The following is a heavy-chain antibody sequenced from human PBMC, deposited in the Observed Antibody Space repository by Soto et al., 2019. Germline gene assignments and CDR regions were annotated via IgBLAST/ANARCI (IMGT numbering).Heavy chain of an antibody. CDR3: VLRRTPNPRGAFDI. CDR2: INPNSGGT. J-gene: IGHJ3*02. CDR1: GYTFTGSY. Sequence: GASVKVSCKASGYTFTGSYMHWVRQAPGQGLEWMGWINPNSGGTNYAQKFQGWVTMTRDTSISTAYMELSRLRSDDTAVYYCVLRRTPNPRGAFDIWGQGTMVTVSS. D-gene: IGHD4-17*01. V-gene: IGHV1-2*04.